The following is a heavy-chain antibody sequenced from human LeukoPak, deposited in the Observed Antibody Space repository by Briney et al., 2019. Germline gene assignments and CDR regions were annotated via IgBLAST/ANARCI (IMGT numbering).Heavy chain of an antibody. CDR1: GGSFSGYY. CDR3: ASYDFWSGYTFDY. D-gene: IGHD3-3*01. J-gene: IGHJ4*02. V-gene: IGHV4-34*01. Sequence: SETLSLTCAVYGGSFSGYYWSWIRQPPGKGLEWIGEISHSGSTNYNPSLKSRVTISVDTSKNQFSLKLSSVTAADTAVYYCASYDFWSGYTFDYWGQGTLVTVSS. CDR2: ISHSGST.